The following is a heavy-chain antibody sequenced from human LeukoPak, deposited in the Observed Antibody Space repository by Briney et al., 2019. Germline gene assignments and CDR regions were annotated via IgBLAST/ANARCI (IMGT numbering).Heavy chain of an antibody. CDR3: ARDLYNWNDLDYYYGMDV. D-gene: IGHD1-1*01. CDR1: GYTFTGYY. J-gene: IGHJ6*02. Sequence: GASVKVSCKASGYTFTGYYMHWVRQAPGQGLEWMGWINPNSGGTNYAQKFQGWVTMTRDTSISTAHMELSRLRSDDTAVYYCARDLYNWNDLDYYYGMDVWGQGTTVTVSS. CDR2: INPNSGGT. V-gene: IGHV1-2*04.